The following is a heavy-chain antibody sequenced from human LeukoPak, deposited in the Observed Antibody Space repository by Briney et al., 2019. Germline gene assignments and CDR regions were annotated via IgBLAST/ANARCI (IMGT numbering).Heavy chain of an antibody. Sequence: GGSLRLSCAASGFTFSSYWMYWVRQPPGQGLVWVSRINSDASTTDYADSVKGRFTISRDNAKNTLYLQMNSLRVEDTGVYYCARETGDQFDYWGQGTLVTVSS. J-gene: IGHJ4*02. CDR3: ARETGDQFDY. CDR1: GFTFSSYW. CDR2: INSDASTT. V-gene: IGHV3-74*01.